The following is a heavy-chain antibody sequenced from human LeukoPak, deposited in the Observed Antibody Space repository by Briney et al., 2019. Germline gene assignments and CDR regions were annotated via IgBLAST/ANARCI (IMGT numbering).Heavy chain of an antibody. CDR3: ARGLGYCSSTSCPYSYENY. D-gene: IGHD2-2*01. V-gene: IGHV1-46*01. Sequence: ASVKVSCKASGYTFTSYYMHWVRQAPGQGLEWMGIINPSSGSTSYAQKFQGRVTMTRDTSTSTVYMELSSLRSEDTAVYYCARGLGYCSSTSCPYSYENYWGQGTLVTVSS. CDR2: INPSSGST. J-gene: IGHJ4*02. CDR1: GYTFTSYY.